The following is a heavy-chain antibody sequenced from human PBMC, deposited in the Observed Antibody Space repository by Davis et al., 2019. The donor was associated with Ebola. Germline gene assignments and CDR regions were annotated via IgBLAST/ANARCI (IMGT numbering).Heavy chain of an antibody. CDR1: GFRGSSYG. J-gene: IGHJ4*02. CDR3: AREELRFLEWLFTHFDY. V-gene: IGHV3-30*03. D-gene: IGHD3-3*01. Sequence: GESLKISCAASGFRGSSYGMHWVRQAPGKGLEWVAVISYDGSNKYYADSVKGRFTISRDNAKNSLYLQMNSLRAEDTAVYYCAREELRFLEWLFTHFDYWGQGTLVTVSS. CDR2: ISYDGSNK.